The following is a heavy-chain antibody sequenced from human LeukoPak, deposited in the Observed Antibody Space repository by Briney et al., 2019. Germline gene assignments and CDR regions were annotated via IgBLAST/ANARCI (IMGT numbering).Heavy chain of an antibody. D-gene: IGHD6-19*01. CDR1: GGSISSYY. V-gene: IGHV4-4*07. CDR3: ARDRSGGIAVAGLDYYYYGMDV. J-gene: IGHJ6*02. Sequence: SETLSLTCTVSGGSISSYYWSWIRQPAGKGLEWIGRIYTSGSTNYNPSLKSRVTMSVDTSKNQFSLKLSSVTAADTAVYYCARDRSGGIAVAGLDYYYYGMDVWGQGTTVTVSS. CDR2: IYTSGST.